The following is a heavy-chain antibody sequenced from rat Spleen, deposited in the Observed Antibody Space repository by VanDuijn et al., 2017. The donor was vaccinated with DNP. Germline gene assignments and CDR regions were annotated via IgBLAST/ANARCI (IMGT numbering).Heavy chain of an antibody. V-gene: IGHV2-19*01. CDR2: IRSDEST. CDR3: TSPYGGYGFAY. CDR1: GFSLTDFS. Sequence: QVQLEESGPGLMQPSQTLSLTCTVSGFSLTDFSVHWVRQPPGKGLEWMGRIRSDESTDYNSALKSRLTISRDTSKSQVFLKMNSLETEDTAIYFCTSPYGGYGFAYWGQGTLVTVSS. J-gene: IGHJ3*01. D-gene: IGHD1-11*01.